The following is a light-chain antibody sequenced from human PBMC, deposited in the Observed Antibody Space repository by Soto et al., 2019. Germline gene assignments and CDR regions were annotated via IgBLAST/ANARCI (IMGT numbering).Light chain of an antibody. Sequence: QSALTQPPSASGSPGQSVTISCTGTSSDVGGYNYVSWYQQHPGKAPKLMIYEVSKRPSGVPDRFSGSKSGNTASLTVSGLQAEDEAAYYCSSYAGSNIPFGGGTKLTVL. J-gene: IGLJ2*01. CDR3: SSYAGSNIP. CDR2: EVS. V-gene: IGLV2-8*01. CDR1: SSDVGGYNY.